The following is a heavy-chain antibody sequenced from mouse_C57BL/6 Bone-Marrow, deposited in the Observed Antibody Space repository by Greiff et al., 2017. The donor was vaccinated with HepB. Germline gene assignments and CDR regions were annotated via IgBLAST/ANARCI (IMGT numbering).Heavy chain of an antibody. CDR1: GFTFSSYG. Sequence: EVQGVESGGDLVKPGGSLKLSCAASGFTFSSYGMSWVRQTPDKRLEWVATISSGGSYTYYPDSVKGRFTISRDNAKNTLYLQMSSLKSEDTAMYYCARHGIITTVVAWYFDVWGTGTTVTVSS. CDR2: ISSGGSYT. J-gene: IGHJ1*03. CDR3: ARHGIITTVVAWYFDV. V-gene: IGHV5-6*01. D-gene: IGHD1-1*01.